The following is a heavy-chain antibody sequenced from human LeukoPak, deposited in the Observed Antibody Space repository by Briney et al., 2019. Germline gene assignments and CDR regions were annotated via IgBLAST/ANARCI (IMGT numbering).Heavy chain of an antibody. V-gene: IGHV4-34*01. D-gene: IGHD6-13*01. Sequence: SETLSLTCAVYGGSLSGYHWGWIREPPGQGLEWIGEINHSGSTNYNPSLKSRVTISVDTSKNQFSLKLSSVTAADTALYYCARGNRGYRRSWYDYWGQGTLVTVSS. CDR1: GGSLSGYH. CDR2: INHSGST. J-gene: IGHJ4*02. CDR3: ARGNRGYRRSWYDY.